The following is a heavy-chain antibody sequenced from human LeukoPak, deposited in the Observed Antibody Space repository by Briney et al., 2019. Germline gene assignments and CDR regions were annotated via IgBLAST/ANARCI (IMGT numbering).Heavy chain of an antibody. CDR2: IYHSGST. J-gene: IGHJ4*02. D-gene: IGHD2-2*01. V-gene: IGHV4-30-2*01. Sequence: PSHTLSLTCAVSGGSISSGGYSWSWIRQPPGKGLEWIGYIYHSGSTYYNPSLKRRVPISADRSKNQPSLHLSSVTAADTAVYYCARATIYFAHGPQDTLVTVSS. CDR1: GGSISSGGYS. CDR3: ARATIYFAH.